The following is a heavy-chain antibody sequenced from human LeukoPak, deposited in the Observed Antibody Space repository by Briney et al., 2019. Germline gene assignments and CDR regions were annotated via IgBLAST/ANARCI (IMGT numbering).Heavy chain of an antibody. CDR1: GYSFTSYS. CDR2: IYPGDPDT. V-gene: IGHV5-51*01. Sequence: GESLKISCKGSGYSFTSYSIGWVRPMPGKGLEWMGIIYPGDPDTRYSPSFQGQVTISADKSISTAYLQWSSLKASDTAMYYCARQNTAVAGNWFDPWGQGTLVTVSS. D-gene: IGHD6-19*01. CDR3: ARQNTAVAGNWFDP. J-gene: IGHJ5*02.